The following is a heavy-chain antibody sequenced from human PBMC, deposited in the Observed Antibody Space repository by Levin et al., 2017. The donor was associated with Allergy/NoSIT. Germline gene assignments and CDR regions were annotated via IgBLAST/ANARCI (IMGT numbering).Heavy chain of an antibody. D-gene: IGHD3-10*01. CDR3: VKDGTMEPGYFDT. V-gene: IGHV3-23*01. Sequence: GGSLRLSCAASGFTFNNFAMSWVRQAPGKGLEWVSAISGWGGATYAADSVRDRFTISRDNSKNTLYLQMDNLRPEDTAVYYCVKDGTMEPGYFDTWGQGTLVTVSS. CDR1: GFTFNNFA. CDR2: ISGWGGAT. J-gene: IGHJ4*02.